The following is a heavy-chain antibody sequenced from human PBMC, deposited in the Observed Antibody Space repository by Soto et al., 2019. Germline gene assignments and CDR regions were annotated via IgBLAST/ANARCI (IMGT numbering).Heavy chain of an antibody. J-gene: IGHJ4*02. Sequence: QVQLVQSGAEVKKPGASVKVSCKASGYTFTSYGISWVRQAPGQGLEWMGWISAYNGNTNYEQKLQGRVPMTTDTYTSTAYMELRSLGSGDTAVYYCARRYQRTSGDDWGQGTLVTVSS. V-gene: IGHV1-18*01. CDR2: ISAYNGNT. CDR1: GYTFTSYG. D-gene: IGHD2-2*01. CDR3: ARRYQRTSGDD.